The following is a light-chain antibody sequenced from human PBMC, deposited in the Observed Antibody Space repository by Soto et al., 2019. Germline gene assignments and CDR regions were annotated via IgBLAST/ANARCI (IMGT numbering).Light chain of an antibody. CDR3: QHYNSYSEE. J-gene: IGKJ1*01. V-gene: IGKV1-5*03. CDR2: KAS. Sequence: DIQMNQSPSTLSGSVGDRVTITCRASQTISSWLAWYQQKPGKAPKLLIYKASTLKSGVPSRFSGSGSGTEFTLTISSLQPDDFATYYCQHYNSYSEEFGQGTKVELK. CDR1: QTISSW.